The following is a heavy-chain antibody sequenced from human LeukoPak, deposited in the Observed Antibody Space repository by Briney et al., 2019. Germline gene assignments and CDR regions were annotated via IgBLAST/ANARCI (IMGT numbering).Heavy chain of an antibody. CDR2: IYYSGST. Sequence: SETLSLTCIVSGDSINSYYWSWIRQPPGKGLEWIGHIYYSGSTNYNPSLKSRVTMSVDTSENQFSLKLTSVTAADTAVYYCARRQKSYYYDSSGYYTPTSYFDYWGQGTLVTVSS. CDR1: GDSINSYY. CDR3: ARRQKSYYYDSSGYYTPTSYFDY. D-gene: IGHD3-22*01. J-gene: IGHJ4*02. V-gene: IGHV4-59*08.